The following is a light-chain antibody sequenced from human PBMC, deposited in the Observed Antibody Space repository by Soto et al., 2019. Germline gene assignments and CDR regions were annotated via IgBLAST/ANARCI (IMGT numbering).Light chain of an antibody. CDR1: SSDVGAYDY. J-gene: IGLJ1*01. Sequence: QSGLTQPPSASGSPGQSVTISCTGTSSDVGAYDYVSWYQQHPGKAPKLMIYEINKRPSGVPDRFSGSKSGNTDSLTVSGLQAEDEADYYCSSFAGSNNFPYVSGTGTKVTVL. CDR2: EIN. V-gene: IGLV2-8*01. CDR3: SSFAGSNNFPYV.